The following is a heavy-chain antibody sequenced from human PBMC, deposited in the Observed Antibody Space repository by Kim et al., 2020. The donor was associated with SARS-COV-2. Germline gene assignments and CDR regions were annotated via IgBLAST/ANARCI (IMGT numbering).Heavy chain of an antibody. D-gene: IGHD3-22*01. CDR3: ARGPIVANYYYYGMDV. Sequence: VKARFTISRENSKNTLYLQMNSLRAEDTAVYYCARGPIVANYYYYGMDVWGQGTTVTVSS. J-gene: IGHJ6*02. V-gene: IGHV3-53*01.